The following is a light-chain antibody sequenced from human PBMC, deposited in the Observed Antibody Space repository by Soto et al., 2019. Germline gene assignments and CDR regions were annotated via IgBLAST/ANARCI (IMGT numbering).Light chain of an antibody. CDR2: DVS. V-gene: IGLV2-14*01. Sequence: QSALTQPASVSGSPGQSITISCTGTSSDIGVYKYVSWYQQHPGTAPKLMIYDVSNRPSGVSDRFSGSKSDNTASLTISGLQAEDEADYYCSSYTSSTTVVFGGGTKVTVL. J-gene: IGLJ2*01. CDR3: SSYTSSTTVV. CDR1: SSDIGVYKY.